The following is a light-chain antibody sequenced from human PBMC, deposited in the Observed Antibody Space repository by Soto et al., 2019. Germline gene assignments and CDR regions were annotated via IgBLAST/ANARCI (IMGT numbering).Light chain of an antibody. CDR1: SSTIGSNN. CDR3: STWDDILSSVL. CDR2: END. V-gene: IGLV1-47*01. Sequence: QSVLTQPPSASGTPGQRVTVSCSGSSSTIGSNNVAWYKKLAGSAPKLLIYENDQRPSGVPDRFSGSKSGTSASLAISGLRPEDEATYYCSTWDDILSSVLFGGGTKVTVL. J-gene: IGLJ2*01.